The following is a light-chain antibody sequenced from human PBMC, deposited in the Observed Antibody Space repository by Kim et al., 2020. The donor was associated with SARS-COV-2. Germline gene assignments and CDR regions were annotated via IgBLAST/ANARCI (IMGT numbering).Light chain of an antibody. Sequence: SASVGDRVTITCRATQGISSRLAWYQHKPEKAPKSLIYGVSTLQSGVPSRFSGSGSGTHFTLTISNLQPEDFATYYCQQYETFPLTFGGGTKVEI. CDR2: GVS. J-gene: IGKJ4*01. CDR3: QQYETFPLT. V-gene: IGKV1D-16*01. CDR1: QGISSR.